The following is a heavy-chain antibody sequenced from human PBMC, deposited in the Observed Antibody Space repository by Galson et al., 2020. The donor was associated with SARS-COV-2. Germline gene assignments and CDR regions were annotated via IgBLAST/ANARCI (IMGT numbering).Heavy chain of an antibody. CDR3: AVGWELLDY. CDR1: NGSFSGYY. V-gene: IGHV4-34*01. J-gene: IGHJ4*02. CDR2: INHSGST. Sequence: SETLSLTCAVHNGSFSGYYWSWVRQPPEKGLEWIGEINHSGSTNYSPSLKSRVTISVDTSRNQFSLNLSSVTAADTAVYYCAVGWELLDYWGQGTLVTVSS. D-gene: IGHD1-26*01.